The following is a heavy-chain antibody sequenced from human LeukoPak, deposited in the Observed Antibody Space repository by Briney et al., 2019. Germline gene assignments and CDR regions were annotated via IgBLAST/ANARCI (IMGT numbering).Heavy chain of an antibody. CDR1: GGSISSSSYY. J-gene: IGHJ5*02. D-gene: IGHD1-1*01. CDR2: FYYSGST. V-gene: IGHV4-39*01. Sequence: SETLSLTCTVSGGSISSSSYYWGWIRQPPGKGLEWIGNFYYSGSTYYNPSLKSRVTIPVDTSKNQFSLKLSSVTAADTAVYYCARPVPSRLGWFDPWGQGTLVTVFS. CDR3: ARPVPSRLGWFDP.